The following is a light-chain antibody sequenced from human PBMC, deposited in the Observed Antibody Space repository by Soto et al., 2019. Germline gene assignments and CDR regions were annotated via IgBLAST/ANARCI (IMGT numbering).Light chain of an antibody. J-gene: IGLJ1*01. V-gene: IGLV2-14*01. Sequence: QSVLTQPASVSGSPGQLITISCTGTISDVGGYNYVSWYQQHPGKAPKLMLYEVSSRPSGVSNRFSGYKSGNTASLTISGLQAEDEADYCCSSYTSSSTLVFGTGTKVTVL. CDR2: EVS. CDR1: ISDVGGYNY. CDR3: SSYTSSSTLV.